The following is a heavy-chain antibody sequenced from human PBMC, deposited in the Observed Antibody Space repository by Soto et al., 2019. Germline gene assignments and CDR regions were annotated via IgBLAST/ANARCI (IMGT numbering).Heavy chain of an antibody. Sequence: EVQLVESGGGLNQPGGSLRLSCAASGFSVSSAYMSWVRQAPGKGLEWLSVIYSGGGTYYADSVKGRFSTSRDSSKNTVYLQMDDLRDEDTAIYYCARDKGYGDQRTLGYWGQGTVVTVSS. CDR3: ARDKGYGDQRTLGY. CDR1: GFSVSSAY. V-gene: IGHV3-53*01. J-gene: IGHJ4*02. CDR2: IYSGGGT. D-gene: IGHD4-17*01.